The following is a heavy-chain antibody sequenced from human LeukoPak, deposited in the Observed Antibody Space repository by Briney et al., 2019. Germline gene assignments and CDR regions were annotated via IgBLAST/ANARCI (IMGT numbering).Heavy chain of an antibody. CDR3: ARDLRGSGWYWNY. CDR2: INTNTGNP. V-gene: IGHV7-4-1*02. D-gene: IGHD6-19*01. Sequence: ASVNVSCTASGYTFTSYAMNWVRQAPGQGLEWMGWINTNTGNPTYAQGFTGRFVFSLDTSVSTAYLQISSLKAEDTAVYYCARDLRGSGWYWNYWGQGTLVTVSS. CDR1: GYTFTSYA. J-gene: IGHJ4*02.